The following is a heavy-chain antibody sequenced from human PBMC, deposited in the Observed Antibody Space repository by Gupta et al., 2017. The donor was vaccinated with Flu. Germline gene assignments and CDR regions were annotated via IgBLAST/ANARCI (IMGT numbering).Heavy chain of an antibody. CDR3: ARDLGVSYSLMTTENWFDP. J-gene: IGHJ5*02. Sequence: GGSISSGSYYWSWIRQPAGKGLEWIGRIYTSGSTNYNPSLKSRVTISVDTSKNQFSLKLSSVTAADTAVYYCARDLGVSYSLMTTENWFDPWGQGTLVTVSS. CDR2: IYTSGST. V-gene: IGHV4-61*02. D-gene: IGHD4-4*01. CDR1: GGSISSGSYY.